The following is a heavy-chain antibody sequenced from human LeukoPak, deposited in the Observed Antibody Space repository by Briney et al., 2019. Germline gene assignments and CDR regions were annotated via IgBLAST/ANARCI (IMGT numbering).Heavy chain of an antibody. Sequence: GGSLRLSCAASGFTFSSYEMNWARQAPGKGLEWVSSISSSGSTKYYADSLKGRFTISRDSARNSLYLQMNSLRAEDTAVYYCHYDSSGHDAFDIWGQGTMVTVSS. CDR1: GFTFSSYE. CDR3: HYDSSGHDAFDI. J-gene: IGHJ3*02. D-gene: IGHD3-22*01. CDR2: ISSSGSTK. V-gene: IGHV3-48*03.